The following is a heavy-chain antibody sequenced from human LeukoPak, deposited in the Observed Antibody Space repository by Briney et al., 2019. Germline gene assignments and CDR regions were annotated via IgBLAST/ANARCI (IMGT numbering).Heavy chain of an antibody. CDR1: GGSISSYY. V-gene: IGHV4-59*01. CDR2: IYYSGST. D-gene: IGHD6-13*01. CDR3: ARVTYGSSPDYYYYYYMDV. J-gene: IGHJ6*03. Sequence: SETLSLTCTVSGGSISSYYWSWIRQPPGKGLEWIGYIYYSGSTNYNPSPKSRVTISVDTSKNQFSLKLSSVTAADTAVYYCARVTYGSSPDYYYYYYMDVWGKGTTVTVSS.